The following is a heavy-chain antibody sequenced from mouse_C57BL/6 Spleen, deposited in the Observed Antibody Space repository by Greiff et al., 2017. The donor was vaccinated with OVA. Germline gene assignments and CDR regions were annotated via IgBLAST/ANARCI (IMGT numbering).Heavy chain of an antibody. D-gene: IGHD2-5*01. Sequence: VQLQQPGAELVRPGTSVKLSCKASGYTFTSYWMHWVKQRPGQGLEWIGVIDPSDSYTNYNEKFKSKATLTVDTSSSTAYMQLSSLTSEDSAVYYCARYYSNYVDYWGQGTTLTVSS. CDR3: ARYYSNYVDY. V-gene: IGHV1-59*01. CDR1: GYTFTSYW. J-gene: IGHJ2*01. CDR2: IDPSDSYT.